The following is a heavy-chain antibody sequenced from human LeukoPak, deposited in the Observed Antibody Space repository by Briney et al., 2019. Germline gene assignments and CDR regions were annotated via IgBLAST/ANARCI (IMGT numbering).Heavy chain of an antibody. V-gene: IGHV3-74*01. Sequence: GGSLRLSCAASGFTFSSYWMHWVRQAPGKGLVWVSRINSDGSSTSYADSVKGRFTISRDNAKNTLYLQMNSLRAEDTAVYYCARGNSGSYLIPFDYWGQGTLVTVSS. J-gene: IGHJ4*02. CDR1: GFTFSSYW. CDR2: INSDGSST. CDR3: ARGNSGSYLIPFDY. D-gene: IGHD1-26*01.